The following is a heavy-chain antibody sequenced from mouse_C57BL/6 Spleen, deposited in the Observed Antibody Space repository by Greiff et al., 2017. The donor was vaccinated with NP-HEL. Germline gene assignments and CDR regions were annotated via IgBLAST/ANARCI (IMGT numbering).Heavy chain of an antibody. CDR1: GYTFTDYY. V-gene: IGHV1-76*01. CDR2: IYPGSGNT. J-gene: IGHJ1*03. Sequence: QVQLQQSGAELVRPGASVKLSCKASGYTFTDYYINWVKQRPGQGLEWIARIYPGSGNTYYNEKFKGKATLTAEKSSSTAYMQLSSLTSEDSAVYFCAGWYFDGWGTGTTVTVAS. CDR3: AGWYFDG.